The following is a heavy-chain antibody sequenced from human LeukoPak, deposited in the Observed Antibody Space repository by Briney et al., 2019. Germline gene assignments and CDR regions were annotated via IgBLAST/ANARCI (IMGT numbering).Heavy chain of an antibody. Sequence: SETLSLTCTVSGGSISSSSYYSGWIRQPPGKGLEWIGSIYYSGSTYYNPSLKSRVTISVDTSKNQFSLKLSSVTAADTAVYYCARRGDWGQGTLVTVSS. CDR2: IYYSGST. V-gene: IGHV4-39*01. CDR1: GGSISSSSYY. D-gene: IGHD3-16*01. J-gene: IGHJ4*02. CDR3: ARRGD.